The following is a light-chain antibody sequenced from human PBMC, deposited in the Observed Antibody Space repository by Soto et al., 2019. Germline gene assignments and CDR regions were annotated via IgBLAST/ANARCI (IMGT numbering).Light chain of an antibody. V-gene: IGKV3-20*01. CDR2: GAS. Sequence: EIVLTQSPGTLSLSPGDRATLSCRASQSVSRSDLARYQQKPGQAPRLLIYGASTRATGIPDRFSGSGSGTDFTLTISRLEPEDFAVYYCQQYGGSPLYTFGQGTKLEIK. CDR1: QSVSRSD. CDR3: QQYGGSPLYT. J-gene: IGKJ2*01.